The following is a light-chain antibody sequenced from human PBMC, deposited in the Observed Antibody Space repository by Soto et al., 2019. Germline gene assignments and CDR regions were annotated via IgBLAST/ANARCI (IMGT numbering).Light chain of an antibody. V-gene: IGLV2-14*03. Sequence: QSALTQPASVSGSPGQSITISCTGTSSDVGGYNFVSWYQQHPGKAPKLMIYDVINWPSGVPNRFSGSKSGNTASLTISGLQAEDEADYYCNSCTRTNTYVFGTGTKLTVL. CDR1: SSDVGGYNF. CDR2: DVI. J-gene: IGLJ1*01. CDR3: NSCTRTNTYV.